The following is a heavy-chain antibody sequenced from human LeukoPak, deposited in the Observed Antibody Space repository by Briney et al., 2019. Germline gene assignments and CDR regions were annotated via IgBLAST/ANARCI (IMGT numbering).Heavy chain of an antibody. CDR2: ISGGGGST. CDR3: ARFHPXDXLTXDYFPYYFDC. D-gene: IGHD3-9*01. J-gene: IGHJ4*02. CDR1: GFTFSNFA. V-gene: IGHV3-23*01. Sequence: PGGSLRLSCAASGFTFSNFAMGWVRQAPGRGLEWVSIISGGGGSTYYADSVKGRFTISRENSKNTLYLQMNTLRAEDTSVYFCARFHPXDXLTXDYFPYYFDCWGQGTLVTVSS.